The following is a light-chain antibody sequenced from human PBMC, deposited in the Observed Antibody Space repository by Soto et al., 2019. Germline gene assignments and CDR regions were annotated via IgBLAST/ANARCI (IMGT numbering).Light chain of an antibody. CDR3: QQYGSSPQT. CDR1: LRIGSN. J-gene: IGKJ1*01. V-gene: IGKV3-15*01. Sequence: EVVLTPSQATLSVSPWKRSTICVLSRLRIGSNVAWYQQKPGQVPRLVIYGASTRATGIPARFSGSGSGTEFTLTISSLQSEDFAVYYCQQYGSSPQTFGQGTKVDIK. CDR2: GAS.